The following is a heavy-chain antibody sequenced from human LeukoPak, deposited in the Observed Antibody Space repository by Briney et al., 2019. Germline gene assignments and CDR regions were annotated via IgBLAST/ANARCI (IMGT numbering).Heavy chain of an antibody. Sequence: GGSLRLSCAVSGFTPISYWMTWVRQAPGKGLEWVANINQDGSETYYVDSVKGRFTISRDNARNLLSLQMNSLRAEDTAVYYCARGDPIYDFWSGGDYWGQGSLVTVSS. CDR2: INQDGSET. CDR3: ARGDPIYDFWSGGDY. D-gene: IGHD3-3*01. J-gene: IGHJ4*02. CDR1: GFTPISYW. V-gene: IGHV3-7*01.